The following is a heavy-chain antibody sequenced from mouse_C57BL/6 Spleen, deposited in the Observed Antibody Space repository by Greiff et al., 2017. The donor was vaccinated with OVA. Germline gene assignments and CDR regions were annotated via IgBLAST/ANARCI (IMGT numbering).Heavy chain of an antibody. CDR2: INPSNGGT. J-gene: IGHJ1*03. Sequence: QVQLQQSGTELVKPGASVKLSCKASGYTFTSYWMHWVKQRPGQGLEWIGNINPSNGGTNYNEKFKSKATLTVDKSSSTAYMQLSSLTSEDSAVYYCARGDYYGSSYDWYFDVWGTGTTVTVSS. V-gene: IGHV1-53*01. CDR1: GYTFTSYW. CDR3: ARGDYYGSSYDWYFDV. D-gene: IGHD1-1*01.